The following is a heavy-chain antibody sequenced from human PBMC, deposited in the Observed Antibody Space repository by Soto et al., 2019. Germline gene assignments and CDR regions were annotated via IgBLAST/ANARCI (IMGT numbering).Heavy chain of an antibody. D-gene: IGHD2-8*01. V-gene: IGHV1-18*01. J-gene: IGHJ6*02. CDR1: GYTFSRYG. CDR2: ISGYNGDT. Sequence: QGQLVQSGGEVKKSGASVKVSCKASGYTFSRYGISWVRQAHGQGLEWMGWISGYNGDTNYAQKFQGRVTMTIDTSTTTAYMELRSLTSDDTAVYYCAKNGQPPYYYYGLDVWGQGTTVTVSS. CDR3: AKNGQPPYYYYGLDV.